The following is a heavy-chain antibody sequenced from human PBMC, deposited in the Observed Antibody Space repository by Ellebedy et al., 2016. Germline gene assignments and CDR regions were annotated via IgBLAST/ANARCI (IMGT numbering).Heavy chain of an antibody. V-gene: IGHV1-8*01. Sequence: ASVKVSCXASGYTFTSYDINWVRQATGQGLEWMGWMNPNSGNTGYAQKFQGRVTMTRNTSISTAYMELSSLRSEDTAVYYCARGCPQPYYDILTGYYTFPNWFDPWGQGTLVTVSS. J-gene: IGHJ5*02. CDR3: ARGCPQPYYDILTGYYTFPNWFDP. CDR1: GYTFTSYD. D-gene: IGHD3-9*01. CDR2: MNPNSGNT.